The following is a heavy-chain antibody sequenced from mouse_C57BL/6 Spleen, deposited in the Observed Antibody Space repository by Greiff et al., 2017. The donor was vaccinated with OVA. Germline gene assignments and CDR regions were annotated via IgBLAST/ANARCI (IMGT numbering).Heavy chain of an antibody. Sequence: QVQLKESGPGLVQPSQSLSITCTVSGFSLTSYGVHWVRQSPGKGLEWLGVIWSGGSTDYNAAFISRLSISKDNSKSQVFFKMNSLQADDTAIYYCARITTVVATRGYYAMDYWGQGTSVTVSS. V-gene: IGHV2-2*01. CDR2: IWSGGST. J-gene: IGHJ4*01. CDR1: GFSLTSYG. CDR3: ARITTVVATRGYYAMDY. D-gene: IGHD1-1*01.